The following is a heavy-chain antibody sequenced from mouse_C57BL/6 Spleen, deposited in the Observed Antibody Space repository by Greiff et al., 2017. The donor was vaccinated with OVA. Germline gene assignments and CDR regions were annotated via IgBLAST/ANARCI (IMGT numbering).Heavy chain of an antibody. CDR1: GFTFSDYG. J-gene: IGHJ4*01. Sequence: EVMLVESGGGLVKPGGSLKLSCAASGFTFSDYGMHWVRQAPEKGLEWVAYISSGSSTIYYADTVKGRFTISRDNAKNTLFLQMTSLRSEDTAMYYCARTYYSNYYYAMDYRGQGTSVTVSS. CDR2: ISSGSSTI. CDR3: ARTYYSNYYYAMDY. V-gene: IGHV5-17*01. D-gene: IGHD2-5*01.